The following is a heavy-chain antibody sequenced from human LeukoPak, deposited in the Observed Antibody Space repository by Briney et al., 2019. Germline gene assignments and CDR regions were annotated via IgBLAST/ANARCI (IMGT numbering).Heavy chain of an antibody. CDR2: INHSGST. J-gene: IGHJ3*02. Sequence: SETLSLTCAVYGGSFSGYYWSWIRQPPGKGLEWIGEINHSGSTNYNPSLKSRVTISVDTSKNQFSLKLSSVAAADTAVYYCAKSNGYGLVDIWGQGTMVTVSS. CDR1: GGSFSGYY. D-gene: IGHD3-10*01. V-gene: IGHV4-34*01. CDR3: AKSNGYGLVDI.